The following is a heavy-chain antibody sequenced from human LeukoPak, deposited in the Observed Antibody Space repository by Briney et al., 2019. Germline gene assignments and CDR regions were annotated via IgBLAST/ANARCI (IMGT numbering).Heavy chain of an antibody. CDR2: IIPIFGTA. CDR1: GGTFSSYA. J-gene: IGHJ4*02. D-gene: IGHD6-13*01. CDR3: ARSFVSSWYFDY. V-gene: IGHV1-69*06. Sequence: ASVKVSCKASGGTFSSYAISWVRQAPGQGLEWMGGIIPIFGTANYAQKFQGRVTITADKSTSTAYMELSSLRSEGTAVYYCARSFVSSWYFDYWGQGTLVTVSS.